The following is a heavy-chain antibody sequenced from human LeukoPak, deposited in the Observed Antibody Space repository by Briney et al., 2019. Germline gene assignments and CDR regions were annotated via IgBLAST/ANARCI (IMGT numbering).Heavy chain of an antibody. D-gene: IGHD6-13*01. J-gene: IGHJ4*02. Sequence: SRTLSLTCAVSSGSIGSSNWWSWVRQPPWKGLEWIGEIYHSGSTNYNPSLKSRVTISVDKSKNHFSLKLSSVTAADTAVYYCARTKSYSSSWYSVWGQGTLVTVSS. CDR3: ARTKSYSSSWYSV. V-gene: IGHV4-4*02. CDR1: SGSIGSSNW. CDR2: IYHSGST.